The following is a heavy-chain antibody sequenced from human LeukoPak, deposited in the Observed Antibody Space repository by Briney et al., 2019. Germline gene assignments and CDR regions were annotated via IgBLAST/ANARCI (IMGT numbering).Heavy chain of an antibody. CDR3: ARTYDSSAETPLDY. D-gene: IGHD3-22*01. CDR1: GFTFSSYS. Sequence: AGGSLRLSCAASGFTFSSYSMNWVRQAPGKGLEWVSYISSSSSTIYYADSVKGRFTISRDNAKNSLYLQMNSLRAEDTAVYYCARTYDSSAETPLDYWGQGTLVTVSS. CDR2: ISSSSSTI. J-gene: IGHJ4*02. V-gene: IGHV3-48*04.